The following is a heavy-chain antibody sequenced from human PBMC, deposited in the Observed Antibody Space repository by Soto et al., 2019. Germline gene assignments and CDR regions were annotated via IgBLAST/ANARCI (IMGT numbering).Heavy chain of an antibody. J-gene: IGHJ6*02. CDR2: INHSGST. CDR1: GGSFSGYY. V-gene: IGHV4-34*01. CDR3: ASTMVRGVIAYYGMDV. D-gene: IGHD3-10*01. Sequence: SETLSLTCAVYGGSFSGYYWSWIRQPPGKGLEWIGEINHSGSTNYNPSLKSRVTISVDTSKNQFSLKLSSVTAADTAVYYCASTMVRGVIAYYGMDVWGQGTTVTVSS.